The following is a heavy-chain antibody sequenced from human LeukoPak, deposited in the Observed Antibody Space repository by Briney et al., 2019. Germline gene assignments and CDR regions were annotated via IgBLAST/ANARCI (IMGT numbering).Heavy chain of an antibody. CDR3: AKDIAARPSHFDY. V-gene: IGHV3-9*03. D-gene: IGHD6-6*01. CDR1: GFTFDDYA. Sequence: PGGSLRLSCAASGFTFDDYAMHWVRQAPGKGLEWVSGISWNSGSIGYADSVRGRFTISRDNAKNSLYLQMNSLRAEDMALYYCAKDIAARPSHFDYWGQGTLVTVSS. J-gene: IGHJ4*02. CDR2: ISWNSGSI.